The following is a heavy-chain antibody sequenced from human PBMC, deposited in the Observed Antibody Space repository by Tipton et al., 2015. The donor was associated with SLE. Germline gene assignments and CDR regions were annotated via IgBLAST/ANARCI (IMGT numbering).Heavy chain of an antibody. V-gene: IGHV1-69*18. J-gene: IGHJ3*02. CDR2: IIPIFGTA. CDR3: ARANTYYYDSSGYVAFDI. Sequence: QLVQSGAEVKKPGSSVKVSCKASGGTFSSYAISWVRQAPGQGLEWMGRIIPIFGTANYAQKFQGRVTITADESTSTAYMGLSSLRSEDTAVYYCARANTYYYDSSGYVAFDIWGQGTMVTVSS. CDR1: GGTFSSYA. D-gene: IGHD3-22*01.